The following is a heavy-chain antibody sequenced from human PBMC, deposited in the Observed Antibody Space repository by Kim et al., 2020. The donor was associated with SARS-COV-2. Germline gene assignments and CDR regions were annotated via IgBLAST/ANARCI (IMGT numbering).Heavy chain of an antibody. J-gene: IGHJ4*02. D-gene: IGHD6-13*01. Sequence: GGSLRLSCAASGFTFSSYAMSWVRQAPGKGLEWVSAISGSGGTTYYADSVKGRFTISRDNSKNTLYLQMNSLRAEDTAVYYCARRAAACLYYFDYWGQGTLVTVSS. CDR1: GFTFSSYA. V-gene: IGHV3-23*01. CDR2: ISGSGGTT. CDR3: ARRAAACLYYFDY.